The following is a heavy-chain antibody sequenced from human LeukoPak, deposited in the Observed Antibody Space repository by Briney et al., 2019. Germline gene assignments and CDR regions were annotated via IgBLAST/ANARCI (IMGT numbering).Heavy chain of an antibody. CDR1: GGSISSGGYY. V-gene: IGHV4-31*03. Sequence: SQTLSFTCTVSGGSISSGGYYWSWIRQHPGKGLEWIGYIYYSGSTYYNPSLKSRVTISVDTSKNQFSLKLSSVTPEDTAVYYCARDQTETYGMDVWGQGTTVTVSS. D-gene: IGHD1-14*01. CDR2: IYYSGST. CDR3: ARDQTETYGMDV. J-gene: IGHJ6*02.